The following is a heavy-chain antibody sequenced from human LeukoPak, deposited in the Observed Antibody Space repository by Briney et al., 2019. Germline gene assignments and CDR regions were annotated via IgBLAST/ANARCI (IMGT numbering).Heavy chain of an antibody. V-gene: IGHV4-59*01. J-gene: IGHJ4*02. CDR3: ATLRDSSGYYYDY. Sequence: PSETLSLTCTVSGGSISSYYWSWIRQPPGKGLEWIGYIYYSGSTNYNPSLKSRVTISVDTSKNQFSLKLSFVTAADTAVYYCATLRDSSGYYYDYWGQGTLVTVSS. CDR1: GGSISSYY. D-gene: IGHD3-22*01. CDR2: IYYSGST.